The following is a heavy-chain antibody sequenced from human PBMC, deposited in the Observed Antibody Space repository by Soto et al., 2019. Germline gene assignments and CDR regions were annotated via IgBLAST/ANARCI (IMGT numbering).Heavy chain of an antibody. CDR1: GGSISSSTYY. V-gene: IGHV4-39*07. J-gene: IGHJ4*02. Sequence: PSETLSLTCTVSGGSISSSTYYWGWMRQPPGKGLEWIASFFIGGNTYYNPSLKSRVTISVDTSKNQFSLKLSSVTAADTAVYYCARRYGGSFDYWGQGTLVTVSS. CDR3: ARRYGGSFDY. CDR2: FFIGGNT. D-gene: IGHD4-17*01.